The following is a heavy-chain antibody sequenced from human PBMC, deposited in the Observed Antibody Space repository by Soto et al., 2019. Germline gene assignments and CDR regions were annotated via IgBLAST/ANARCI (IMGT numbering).Heavy chain of an antibody. CDR2: IYDSGST. D-gene: IGHD3-10*01. V-gene: IGHV4-59*01. CDR1: GGSISNYY. CDR3: ARARISMVREVTKYNMDV. J-gene: IGHJ6*02. Sequence: QVQLQESGPGLVKPSETLSLTCTVSGGSISNYYWSWIRQPPGKGLEWIGYIYDSGSTNSKPSLQNRVTISVDTSKNQFSLKLRAVTAADTAIYYCARARISMVREVTKYNMDVWGQGTTVIVSS.